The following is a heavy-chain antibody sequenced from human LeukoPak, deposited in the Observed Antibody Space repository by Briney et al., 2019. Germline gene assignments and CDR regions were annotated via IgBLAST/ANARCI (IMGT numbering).Heavy chain of an antibody. CDR1: GYTFTSYA. J-gene: IGHJ6*02. CDR2: INAGNGNT. D-gene: IGHD5-12*01. Sequence: ASVKVSCKASGYTFTSYAMHWVRQAPGQRLEWMGWINAGNGNTKYSQKFQGRVTITRDTSASTAYMELSNLRSEDTAVYYCARAVTSGYDGPFSMDVWGQGTTVTVSS. CDR3: ARAVTSGYDGPFSMDV. V-gene: IGHV1-3*01.